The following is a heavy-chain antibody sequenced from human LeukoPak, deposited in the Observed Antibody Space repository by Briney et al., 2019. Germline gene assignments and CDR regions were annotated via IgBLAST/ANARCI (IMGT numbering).Heavy chain of an antibody. CDR1: GFSLSTSGVG. CDR3: AQSRFASGSYSPFNY. Sequence: SGPTLVNPTQTLTLTCTFSGFSLSTSGVGVAWIRQPPGKALEWLALIYWDDDKRYSPSLKSRLTIATDTSKNQVVLTMTNMDPVDAAAYYCAQSRFASGSYSPFNYWGQGTLVTVSS. V-gene: IGHV2-5*02. D-gene: IGHD3-10*01. J-gene: IGHJ4*02. CDR2: IYWDDDK.